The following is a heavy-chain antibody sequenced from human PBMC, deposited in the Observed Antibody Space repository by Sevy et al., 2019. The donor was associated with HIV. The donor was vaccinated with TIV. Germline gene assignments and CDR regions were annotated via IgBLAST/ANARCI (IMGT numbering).Heavy chain of an antibody. J-gene: IGHJ6*02. V-gene: IGHV4-34*01. CDR1: GGSLSGYY. D-gene: IGHD3-10*01. CDR2: ISHSGTT. CDR3: ARIGLVRGPRPYGLDV. Sequence: SETLSLTCAVYGGSLSGYYWSWVRQSPGGGLEWIGEISHSGTTNYNPSLKSRAGISVETSKNQFSLELRSVTAADTATFYCARIGLVRGPRPYGLDVWGQGTTVTVSS.